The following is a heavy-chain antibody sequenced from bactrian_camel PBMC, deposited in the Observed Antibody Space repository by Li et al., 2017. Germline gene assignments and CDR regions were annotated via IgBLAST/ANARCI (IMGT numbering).Heavy chain of an antibody. V-gene: IGHV3S11*01. CDR3: AADPYLYGGYYSTSVQTPRDY. J-gene: IGHJ4*01. CDR1: GFAIEDYA. Sequence: LVESGGGLVQPGGSLRLSCAASGFAIEDYAMGWVRQTPGKGLEWVSSIYSDGSNTYYADSVRGRFIISRDSAQNTVYLQMNSLKSEDTALYYCAADPYLYGGYYSTSVQTPRDYWGQGTQVTVS. D-gene: IGHD1*01. CDR2: IYSDGSNT.